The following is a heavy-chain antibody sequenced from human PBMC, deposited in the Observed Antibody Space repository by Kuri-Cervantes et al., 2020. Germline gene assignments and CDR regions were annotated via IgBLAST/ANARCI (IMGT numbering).Heavy chain of an antibody. V-gene: IGHV3-21*01. J-gene: IGHJ6*02. CDR2: ISSSSYI. Sequence: GGSLRLSCAASGFTFSSYSMNWVRQAPGKGLEWVSSISSSSYIYYADSVKGRFTISRDNAKNSLYLQMNSLRAEDTAVYYCARSAMVRGVWIWDGMDVWGQGTTVTVSS. CDR1: GFTFSSYS. CDR3: ARSAMVRGVWIWDGMDV. D-gene: IGHD3-10*01.